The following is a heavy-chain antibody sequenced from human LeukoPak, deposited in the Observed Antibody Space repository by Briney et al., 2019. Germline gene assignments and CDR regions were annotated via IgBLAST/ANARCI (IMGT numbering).Heavy chain of an antibody. Sequence: SETLSLTCTVSGGSISSGSYYWSWLRQPAGKGQEWIGHIYTSGTTSYNPSLKSRVTISVDTSKNQFSLKLNSVTAADTAVYYCARVSGLRYCSTISCSNFDYCGQGTLVTVSS. CDR2: IYTSGTT. CDR1: GGSISSGSYY. J-gene: IGHJ4*02. D-gene: IGHD2-2*01. CDR3: ARVSGLRYCSTISCSNFDY. V-gene: IGHV4-61*09.